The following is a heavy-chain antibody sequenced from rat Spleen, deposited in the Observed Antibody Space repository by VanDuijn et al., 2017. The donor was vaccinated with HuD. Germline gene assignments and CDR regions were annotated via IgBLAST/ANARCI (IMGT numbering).Heavy chain of an antibody. CDR2: ITSADGNT. V-gene: IGHV5S13*01. J-gene: IGHJ2*01. CDR3: AKRGWYYFDY. Sequence: EVQLVESGGGLVQPGRSLKLSCAASGFTFSSFAMAWVRQFPKKGLEWVATITSADGNTYYPDSVKGRFTISRDNAETTLYLQMDSLRSEDTATYYCAKRGWYYFDYWGQGVMVTVSS. CDR1: GFTFSSFA.